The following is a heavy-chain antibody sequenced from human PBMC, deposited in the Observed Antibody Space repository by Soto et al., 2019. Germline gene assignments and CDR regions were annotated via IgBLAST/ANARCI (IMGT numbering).Heavy chain of an antibody. J-gene: IGHJ6*02. Sequence: GGSLRLSCAASGFTFSIYGMHWVRQAPGKGLEWVALISSDGSDESYADSVKGRFTISRDNSKNTLYLQMNNLRAEDTAVYYCAKTLRFLDLVLDYYYGMDVWGQGTTVTVSS. V-gene: IGHV3-30*18. CDR2: ISSDGSDE. CDR3: AKTLRFLDLVLDYYYGMDV. D-gene: IGHD3-3*01. CDR1: GFTFSIYG.